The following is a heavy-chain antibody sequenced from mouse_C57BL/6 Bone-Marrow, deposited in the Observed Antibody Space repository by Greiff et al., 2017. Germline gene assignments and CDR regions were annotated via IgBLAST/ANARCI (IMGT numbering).Heavy chain of an antibody. J-gene: IGHJ2*01. Sequence: VQLQQSGPELVKPGASVQISCKASGYTFTDYYMNWVKQSHGKSLEWIGDINPNNGGTSYNQKFKGKATLTVDKSSSTAYMELRSLTYEDAAVYYCASLYYGLDYWGQGTTLTVSS. D-gene: IGHD1-1*01. CDR1: GYTFTDYY. CDR2: INPNNGGT. CDR3: ASLYYGLDY. V-gene: IGHV1-26*01.